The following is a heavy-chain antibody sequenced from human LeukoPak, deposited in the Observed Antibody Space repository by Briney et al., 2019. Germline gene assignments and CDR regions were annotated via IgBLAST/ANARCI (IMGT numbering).Heavy chain of an antibody. CDR3: ATIKRGSIFGYFDF. J-gene: IGHJ4*02. CDR1: GGSISTHY. V-gene: IGHV4-59*11. D-gene: IGHD5-18*01. Sequence: SETLSLTCTVSGGSISTHYWSWIRQPPGKGLEWIGYVLDSERTEDNPSLKSRATLSADTSKNQFSLRLTSVTAADSAVYYCATIKRGSIFGYFDFWGQGVLVTVSS. CDR2: VLDSERT.